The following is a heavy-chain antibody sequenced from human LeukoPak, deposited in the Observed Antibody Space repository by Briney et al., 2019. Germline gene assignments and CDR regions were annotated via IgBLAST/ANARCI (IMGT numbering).Heavy chain of an antibody. V-gene: IGHV4-59*01. CDR2: VYNSGST. CDR3: ARGRTGNDF. D-gene: IGHD1-1*01. Sequence: PSETLSLTCTVSGGSISTSFWSWIRQPPGRGPEWIGCVYNSGSTNYNPSLRSRLTISLDTSKNQFSLKLSSVTAADTAVYYCARGRTGNDFWGQGTLVTVSS. J-gene: IGHJ4*02. CDR1: GGSISTSF.